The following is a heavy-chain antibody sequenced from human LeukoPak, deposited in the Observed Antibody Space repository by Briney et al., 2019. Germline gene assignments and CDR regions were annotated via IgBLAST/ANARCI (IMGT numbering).Heavy chain of an antibody. Sequence: PSQTLSLTCTVSGGSISSGGYYWSWIRQPPGKGLEWIGYIYHSGSTYYNPSLKSRVTISVDTSKNQFSLKLSSVTAADTAVYYCATLTGFWSGHIRGPDPWGQGTLVTVSS. V-gene: IGHV4-30-2*03. CDR2: IYHSGST. D-gene: IGHD3-3*01. CDR3: ATLTGFWSGHIRGPDP. J-gene: IGHJ5*02. CDR1: GGSISSGGYY.